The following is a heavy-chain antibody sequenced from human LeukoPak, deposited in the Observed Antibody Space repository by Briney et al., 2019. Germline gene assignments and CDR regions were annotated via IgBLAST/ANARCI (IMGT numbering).Heavy chain of an antibody. D-gene: IGHD6-6*01. CDR2: ISAYNGNT. Sequence: ASVKVSCKASGYTFTSYGIIWVRQAPGQGLEWMGWISAYNGNTNYAQKLQGRVTMTTDTSTSTAYMELRSLRSDDTAVYYCARAQFEYSSSLIGHWGQGTLVTVSS. CDR1: GYTFTSYG. CDR3: ARAQFEYSSSLIGH. J-gene: IGHJ4*02. V-gene: IGHV1-18*01.